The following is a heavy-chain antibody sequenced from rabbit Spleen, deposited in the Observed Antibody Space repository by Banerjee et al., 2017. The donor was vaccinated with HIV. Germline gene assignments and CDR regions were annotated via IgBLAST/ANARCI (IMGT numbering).Heavy chain of an antibody. V-gene: IGHV1S40*01. CDR1: GFSFSSGYY. J-gene: IGHJ4*01. D-gene: IGHD2-1*01. CDR2: IYAGSSGST. Sequence: QSLEESGGDLVKPGASLTLTCTASGFSFSSGYYMCWVRQAPGKGLEWIACIYAGSSGSTYHPGRAKGRFTISKTSSTTVTLQMTSLTAADTATYFCARDRYYDDDGDTPFNLWGPGTLVTVS. CDR3: ARDRYYDDDGDTPFNL.